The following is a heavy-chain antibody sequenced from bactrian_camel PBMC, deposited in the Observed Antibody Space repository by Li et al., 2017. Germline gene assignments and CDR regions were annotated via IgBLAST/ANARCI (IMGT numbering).Heavy chain of an antibody. Sequence: HVQLVESGGGSVQAGASLTLSCAASGLRYPYFSMAWFRQTPGKEREGVARIESSGAIEYGDSVKGRFSISHVNANNTLQLQMNSLKPEDTAVYYCAADLGWCGSRPLQREFRNWGQGTQVTVS. CDR1: GLRYPYFS. V-gene: IGHV3S60*01. D-gene: IGHD2*01. J-gene: IGHJ4*01. CDR3: AADLGWCGSRPLQREFRN. CDR2: IESSGAI.